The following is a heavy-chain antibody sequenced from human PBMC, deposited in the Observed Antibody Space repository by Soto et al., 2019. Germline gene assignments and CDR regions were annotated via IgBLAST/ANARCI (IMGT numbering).Heavy chain of an antibody. CDR3: ASDRSLGSNWYYYLES. D-gene: IGHD1-20*01. J-gene: IGHJ4*02. CDR1: GFTFSSRA. CDR2: ISSSSSNI. Sequence: GSLRLSCTASGFTFSSRAMNGVRQFPGRGLEWVSYISSSSSNIDYADSVKGRFTVSRDNAKNSLYLQMNTLRDEDTAVYYCASDRSLGSNWYYYLESWGQGTLVTVSS. V-gene: IGHV3-48*02.